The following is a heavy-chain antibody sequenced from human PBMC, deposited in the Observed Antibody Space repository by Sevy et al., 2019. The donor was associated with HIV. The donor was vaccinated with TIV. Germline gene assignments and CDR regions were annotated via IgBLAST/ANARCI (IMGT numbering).Heavy chain of an antibody. CDR3: ANEAANYGSGSQLAGGDY. D-gene: IGHD3-10*01. Sequence: GSLRLSCAASGFTFSSYAMSWVRQAPGKGLEWVSAISGSGGSTYYADSVKGRFTISRDNSKNTLYLQMNSLRAEDTAVYYCANEAANYGSGSQLAGGDYWGQGTLVTVSS. J-gene: IGHJ4*02. CDR1: GFTFSSYA. CDR2: ISGSGGST. V-gene: IGHV3-23*01.